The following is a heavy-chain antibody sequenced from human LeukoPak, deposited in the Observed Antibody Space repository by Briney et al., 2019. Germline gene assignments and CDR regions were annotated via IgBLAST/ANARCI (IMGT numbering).Heavy chain of an antibody. V-gene: IGHV3-23*01. CDR2: ISGSGGST. CDR3: AKGTIWSAYRYY. J-gene: IGHJ4*02. CDR1: GFTSSSYA. D-gene: IGHD3-3*01. Sequence: GGSLRLSCAASGFTSSSYAMSWVRQAPGKGLEWVSAISGSGGSTYYAASVKGRFTISRDNSKNTLYLQMKSLRAEDTAVYYCAKGTIWSAYRYYWGQGTLVTVSS.